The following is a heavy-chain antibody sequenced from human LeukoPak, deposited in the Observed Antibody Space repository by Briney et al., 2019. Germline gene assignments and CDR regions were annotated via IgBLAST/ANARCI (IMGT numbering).Heavy chain of an antibody. CDR3: ARWSIAAAGISG. CDR2: IYYSGST. V-gene: IGHV4-39*01. CDR1: GGSISSSSYY. Sequence: SETLSLTCTVSGGSISSSSYYWGWIRQPPGKGLVWIGSIYYSGSTYYNPSLKSRVTISVDTSKNQFSLKLSSVTAADTAVYYCARWSIAAAGISGWGQGTLVTVSS. J-gene: IGHJ4*02. D-gene: IGHD6-13*01.